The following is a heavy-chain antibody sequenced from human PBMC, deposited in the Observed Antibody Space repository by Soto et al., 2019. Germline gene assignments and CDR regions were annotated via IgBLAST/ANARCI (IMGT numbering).Heavy chain of an antibody. CDR1: GFTFNNYG. V-gene: IGHV3-23*01. CDR2: IGSSGRTT. J-gene: IGHJ4*02. Sequence: GGSLRLSCAASGFTFNNYGMSWVRQAPGKGLEWVSSIGSSGRTTYYADSVKGRFTISRDNSKSTLHLQMNSLRAEDSAVYYCAKILTAGGIDYWGQGTLVTVSS. CDR3: AKILTAGGIDY. D-gene: IGHD6-13*01.